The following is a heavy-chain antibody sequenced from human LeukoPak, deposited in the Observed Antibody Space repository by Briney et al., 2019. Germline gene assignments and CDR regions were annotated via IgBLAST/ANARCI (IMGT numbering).Heavy chain of an antibody. CDR1: GFTFSSYG. V-gene: IGHV3-30*02. CDR3: AKTEEGYYDSSVPFDY. J-gene: IGHJ4*02. Sequence: GGSLRLSCAASGFTFSSYGMHWVRQAPGKGLEWVAFIRYDGSNKYYADSVKGRFTISRDNSKNTLYLQMNSLRAEDTAVYYCAKTEEGYYDSSVPFDYWGQGTLVTVSS. CDR2: IRYDGSNK. D-gene: IGHD3-22*01.